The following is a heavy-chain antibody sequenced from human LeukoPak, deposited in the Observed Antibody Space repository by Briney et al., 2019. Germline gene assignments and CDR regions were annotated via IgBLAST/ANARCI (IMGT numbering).Heavy chain of an antibody. CDR1: GFTFSSYA. CDR2: ISGSGGST. Sequence: GGSLRLSCAASGFTFSSYAMSWVRQAPGKGLEWLSAISGSGGSTYYADSVKGRFTISRDNSKNTLYLQMNSLRAEDTAVCYCAKVSYCGGDCLQHFDYWGQGTLVTVSS. V-gene: IGHV3-23*01. D-gene: IGHD2-21*01. CDR3: AKVSYCGGDCLQHFDY. J-gene: IGHJ4*02.